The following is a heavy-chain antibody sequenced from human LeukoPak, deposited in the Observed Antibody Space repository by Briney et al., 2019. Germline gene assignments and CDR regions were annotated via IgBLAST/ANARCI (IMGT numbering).Heavy chain of an antibody. V-gene: IGHV3-74*01. CDR3: ARDGTTSTWVAYNWFDS. Sequence: GGSLRLSCAASGFTFSSYWMHWVRQAPGKGLVWVSRINTDGSSTSYADSVKGRFTISRDNAKNTLYLQMNGLRAEDTAVYYCARDGTTSTWVAYNWFDSWGQGTLVTVSS. J-gene: IGHJ5*01. D-gene: IGHD1-7*01. CDR1: GFTFSSYW. CDR2: INTDGSST.